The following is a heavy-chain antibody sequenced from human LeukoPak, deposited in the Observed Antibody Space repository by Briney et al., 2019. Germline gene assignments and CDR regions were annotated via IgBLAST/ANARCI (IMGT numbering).Heavy chain of an antibody. V-gene: IGHV3-7*01. D-gene: IGHD1-1*01. CDR2: IKQDGSEK. CDR1: GFTFSSYW. Sequence: GGSLRLSCAASGFTFSSYWMSWVRQAPGKGLEGVANIKQDGSEKYYVDSVKGRFTISRDNAKNSLYLQMNSLRAEDTAVYYCARPRPGYYMDVWGKGTTVTVSS. J-gene: IGHJ6*03. CDR3: ARPRPGYYMDV.